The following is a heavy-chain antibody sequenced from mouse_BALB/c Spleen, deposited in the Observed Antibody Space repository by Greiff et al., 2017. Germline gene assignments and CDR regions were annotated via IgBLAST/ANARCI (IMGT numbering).Heavy chain of an antibody. CDR3: AREEDYAPCAY. CDR2: IDPANGNT. CDR1: GFNIKDTY. Sequence: VQLKESGAELVKPGASVKLSCTASGFNIKDTYMHWVKQRPEQGLEWIGRIDPANGNTKYDPKFQGKATITADTSSNTAYLQLRSMTSEDTAVYYCAREEDYAPCAYGGKGTLVTVS. D-gene: IGHD2-4*01. J-gene: IGHJ3*01. V-gene: IGHV14-3*02.